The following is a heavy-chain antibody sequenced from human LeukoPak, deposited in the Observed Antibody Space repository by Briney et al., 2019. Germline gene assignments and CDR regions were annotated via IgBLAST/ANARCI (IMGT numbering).Heavy chain of an antibody. V-gene: IGHV4-34*01. CDR3: ASRQLWLRRGWFDP. CDR2: INHSGSI. CDR1: GGSFSGYY. D-gene: IGHD5-18*01. Sequence: SETLSLTCAVYGGSFSGYYWSWIRQPPGKGLEWIGEINHSGSINYNPSLKSRVTISVDTSKDQFSLKLSSVTAADTAVYYCASRQLWLRRGWFDPWGQGTLVTVSS. J-gene: IGHJ5*02.